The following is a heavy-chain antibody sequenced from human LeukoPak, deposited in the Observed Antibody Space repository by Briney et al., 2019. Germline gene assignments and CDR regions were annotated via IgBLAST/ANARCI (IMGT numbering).Heavy chain of an antibody. Sequence: GGSLRLSCVASGFIVSSSHMSWVRQAPGKGLEWVGRIKSKTDGGTTDYAAPVKGRFTISRDDSKNTLYLQMNSLKTEDTAVYYCTTGSFQDFWSLIDYWGQGTLVTVSS. CDR3: TTGSFQDFWSLIDY. CDR2: IKSKTDGGTT. J-gene: IGHJ4*02. CDR1: GFIVSSSH. D-gene: IGHD3-3*01. V-gene: IGHV3-15*01.